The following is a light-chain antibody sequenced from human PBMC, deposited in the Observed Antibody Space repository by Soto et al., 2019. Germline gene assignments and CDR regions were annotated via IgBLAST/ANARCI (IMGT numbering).Light chain of an antibody. V-gene: IGLV1-44*01. J-gene: IGLJ2*01. CDR2: INN. CDR1: SSNIGSNS. CDR3: AAWDDSLNGVV. Sequence: QSVLIQPPSTSATPGQRVTISCSGSSSNIGSNSVNWYQQLPGTAPKLLIYINNQRPSGVPDRFSGSKSGTSASLAISALQSEDEADYFCAAWDDSLNGVVFGGGTKLTVL.